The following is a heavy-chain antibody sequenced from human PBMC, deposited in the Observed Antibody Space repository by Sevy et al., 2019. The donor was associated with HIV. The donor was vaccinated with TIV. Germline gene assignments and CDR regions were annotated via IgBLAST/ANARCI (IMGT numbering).Heavy chain of an antibody. CDR3: ARVRLVRATFYYYYYGMDV. D-gene: IGHD1-26*01. Sequence: ASVKVSCKASGYTFTSYGISWVRQAPGQGLEWMGWISAYNGNTNYAQKLQGRVTMTTDTSTSTAYMELRSLRSDDTAVYYCARVRLVRATFYYYYYGMDVWGQGTTVTVSS. CDR1: GYTFTSYG. J-gene: IGHJ6*02. V-gene: IGHV1-18*01. CDR2: ISAYNGNT.